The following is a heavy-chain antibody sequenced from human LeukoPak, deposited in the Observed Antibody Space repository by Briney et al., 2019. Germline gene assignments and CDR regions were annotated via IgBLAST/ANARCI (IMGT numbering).Heavy chain of an antibody. Sequence: PSETLSLTXTVSGGSISSYYWSWIRQPPGKGVEWIGYIYYSGSTNYNPSLKSRVTISVDTSKNQFSLKLSSVTAADTAVYYCARVKELPYYFDYWGQGTLVTVSS. CDR3: ARVKELPYYFDY. CDR1: GGSISSYY. J-gene: IGHJ4*02. V-gene: IGHV4-59*01. D-gene: IGHD1-26*01. CDR2: IYYSGST.